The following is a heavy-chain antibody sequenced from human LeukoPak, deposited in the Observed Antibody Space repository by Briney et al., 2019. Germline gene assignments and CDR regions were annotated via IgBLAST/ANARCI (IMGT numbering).Heavy chain of an antibody. D-gene: IGHD5-18*01. Sequence: GGSLRLSCAASGFTVSSNYMSWVRQAPGKGLEWVSVIYSGGSTYYADSVKGRFTISRDNSKNTLYLQMNSLRAEDTAVYYCARDLVDTAMVPFDIWGQGTMVTVSS. V-gene: IGHV3-66*01. CDR2: IYSGGST. J-gene: IGHJ3*02. CDR1: GFTVSSNY. CDR3: ARDLVDTAMVPFDI.